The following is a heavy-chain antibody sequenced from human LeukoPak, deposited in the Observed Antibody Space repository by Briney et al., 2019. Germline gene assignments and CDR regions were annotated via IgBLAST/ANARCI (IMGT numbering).Heavy chain of an antibody. CDR3: ARDLERWLQKPDRPFDY. CDR2: ISAYNGNT. V-gene: IGHV1-18*01. J-gene: IGHJ4*02. Sequence: GASVKVSCKASGYTFTSYGISWVRQAPGQGLEWMGWISAYNGNTNYAQKLQGRVTMTTDTSTSTAYMELRSLRSDDTAVYYCARDLERWLQKPDRPFDYWGQGTLVTVSS. CDR1: GYTFTSYG. D-gene: IGHD5-24*01.